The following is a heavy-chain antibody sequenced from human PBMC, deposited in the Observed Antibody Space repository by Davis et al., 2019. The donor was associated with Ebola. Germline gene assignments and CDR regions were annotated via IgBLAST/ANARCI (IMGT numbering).Heavy chain of an antibody. CDR2: IRYDGSNK. Sequence: GESLKISCAASGFPFSSYGMHWVRQTPGKGLEWVAFIRYDGSNKYYADSVKGRFTISRDNSKNTLYLQMNSLRAEDTAVYYCAKEDSDFWSGYYVDYWGQGTLVTVSS. CDR1: GFPFSSYG. CDR3: AKEDSDFWSGYYVDY. D-gene: IGHD3-3*01. J-gene: IGHJ4*02. V-gene: IGHV3-30*02.